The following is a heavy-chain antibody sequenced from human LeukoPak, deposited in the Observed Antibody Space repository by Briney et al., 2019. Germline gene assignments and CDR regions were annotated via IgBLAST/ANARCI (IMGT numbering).Heavy chain of an antibody. CDR1: GFTFSDYY. V-gene: IGHV3-11*01. CDR3: AREDCSGYIKSARDY. Sequence: GGSLRLSCAASGFTFSDYYMSWIRQAPGKGLEWVSYISSSGSTIYYAASVKGRFTISKDNAKTTLYLQMNSLRAEETALYYVAREDCSGYIKSARDYWGQGTLVTVSS. D-gene: IGHD3-22*01. CDR2: ISSSGSTI. J-gene: IGHJ4*02.